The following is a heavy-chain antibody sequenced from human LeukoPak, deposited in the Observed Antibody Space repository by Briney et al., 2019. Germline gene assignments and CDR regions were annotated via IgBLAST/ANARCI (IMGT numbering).Heavy chain of an antibody. V-gene: IGHV3-23*01. CDR2: RGGGVGSA. CDR3: AKVGDTSDWQRFDY. D-gene: IGHD6-25*01. Sequence: GGSLRLSCAASGFTLSSYAMNRVRQAPRKGLEWVLMRGGGVGSAYYADSVKGRVTISRANSKNTLYLPLNSLRAEDTAVYSCAKVGDTSDWQRFDYWGQGTLVTVSS. CDR1: GFTLSSYA. J-gene: IGHJ4*02.